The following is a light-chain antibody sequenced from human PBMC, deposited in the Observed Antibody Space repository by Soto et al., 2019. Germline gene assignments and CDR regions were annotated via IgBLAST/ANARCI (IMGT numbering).Light chain of an antibody. Sequence: EIVMTQSPATLSVSPGERATLFGRASQSVSSDLAWYQQKPGQPPRLLIYGASTRATGVPATFIGSGAGTDLTLTSNSLQSEDFAVYYCQQFNSWPPLAFGQGTKVEI. CDR2: GAS. J-gene: IGKJ1*01. V-gene: IGKV3-15*01. CDR3: QQFNSWPPLA. CDR1: QSVSSD.